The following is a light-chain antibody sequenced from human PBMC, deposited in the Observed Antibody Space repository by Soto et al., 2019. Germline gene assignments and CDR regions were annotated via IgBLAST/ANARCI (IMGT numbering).Light chain of an antibody. CDR1: QTISSY. J-gene: IGKJ1*01. CDR2: AAS. CDR3: QQSYSYPWT. V-gene: IGKV1-39*01. Sequence: DIQMTQSPSSLSASVGDRVTITCRASQTISSYLNWYQQKPGKAPKVLIYAASSLQSGVPSRFSGSGSGTDFTLTISSLQPEDFASYYCQQSYSYPWTFGQGTKVEIK.